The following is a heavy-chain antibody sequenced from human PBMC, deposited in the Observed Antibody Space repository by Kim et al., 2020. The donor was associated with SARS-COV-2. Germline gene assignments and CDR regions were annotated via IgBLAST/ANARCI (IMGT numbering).Heavy chain of an antibody. V-gene: IGHV1-3*01. D-gene: IGHD2-15*01. CDR3: AGVLSSVVAAPVDYYGMDV. J-gene: IGHJ6*02. Sequence: ASVKVSCKASGYTFTSYAMHWVRQAPGQRLEWMGWINAGNGNTKYSQKFQGRVTITRDTSASTAYMELSSLRSEDTAVYYCAGVLSSVVAAPVDYYGMDVWGQGTTVTVSS. CDR2: INAGNGNT. CDR1: GYTFTSYA.